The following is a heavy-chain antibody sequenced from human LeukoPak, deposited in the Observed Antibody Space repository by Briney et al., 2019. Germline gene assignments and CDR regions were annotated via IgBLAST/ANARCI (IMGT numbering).Heavy chain of an antibody. J-gene: IGHJ4*02. CDR2: ISSSSGNI. CDR3: SRGGSSSGDGLDY. V-gene: IGHV3-21*01. CDR1: GFTFSSYS. Sequence: PGGSLRLSCAASGFTFSSYSMNWVRQAPGKGLEWVSSISSSSGNIYYADSVKGRFTISRDNAKNLLYPQMNSLRAEDTAVYYCSRGGSSSGDGLDYWGQGTLVTVSS. D-gene: IGHD6-6*01.